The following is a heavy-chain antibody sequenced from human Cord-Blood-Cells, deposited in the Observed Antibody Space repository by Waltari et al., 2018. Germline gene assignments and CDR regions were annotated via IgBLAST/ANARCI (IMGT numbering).Heavy chain of an antibody. CDR2: ISNSSSTI. V-gene: IGHV3-48*02. Sequence: EVQLVESGGGLVQPGGSLRLSCAASGFTFSSYSMNWVRQAPGKGLEWVSYISNSSSTIYYADSVNGRFTISRDNAKNSLYLQRNSLRDEDTAVYYCARDYTKSYGYYYYYMDVWGKGTTVTVSS. J-gene: IGHJ6*03. CDR3: ARDYTKSYGYYYYYMDV. CDR1: GFTFSSYS. D-gene: IGHD3-10*01.